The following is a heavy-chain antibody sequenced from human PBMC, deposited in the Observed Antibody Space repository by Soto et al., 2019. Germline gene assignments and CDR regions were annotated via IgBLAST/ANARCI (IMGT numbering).Heavy chain of an antibody. CDR3: AREGYSSGWFDY. CDR1: GGSFRGYY. CDR2: INHSGST. J-gene: IGHJ4*02. D-gene: IGHD6-19*01. V-gene: IGHV4-34*01. Sequence: QVQLQQWGAGLLKPSETLSLTCAVYGGSFRGYYWSWIRQPPGKGLEWIGEINHSGSTNYNPSLKSRVTISVDTSKNQFSLKLSSVTAADTAVYYCAREGYSSGWFDYWGQGTLVTVSS.